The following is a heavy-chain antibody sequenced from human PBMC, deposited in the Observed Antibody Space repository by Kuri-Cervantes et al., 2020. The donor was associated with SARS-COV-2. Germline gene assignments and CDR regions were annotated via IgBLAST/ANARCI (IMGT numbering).Heavy chain of an antibody. D-gene: IGHD2-15*01. J-gene: IGHJ5*02. V-gene: IGHV4-39*01. CDR2: IYYSGST. CDR3: ARRVVAWFDP. Sequence: GSLRLSCTVSGGSISSYYWSWIRQPPGKGLEWIGSIYYSGSTYYNPSLKSRVTISVDTSKNQFSLKLSSVTAADTAVYYCARRVVAWFDPWGQGTLVTVSS. CDR1: GGSISSYY.